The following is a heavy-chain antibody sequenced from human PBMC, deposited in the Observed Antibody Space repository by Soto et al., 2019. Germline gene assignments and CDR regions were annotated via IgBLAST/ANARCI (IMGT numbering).Heavy chain of an antibody. Sequence: EVQLVESGGGLVQPGGSLRLSCAASGFTFSSYSMNWVRQAPGKGLEWVSYISSSSTIYYADSVKGRFTISRDNAKNSLYLQMNSLRDEDTAVYYCARAFDFWSGYYALYYYGMDVWGQGTTVTVSS. V-gene: IGHV3-48*02. CDR2: ISSSSTI. CDR1: GFTFSSYS. J-gene: IGHJ6*02. D-gene: IGHD3-3*01. CDR3: ARAFDFWSGYYALYYYGMDV.